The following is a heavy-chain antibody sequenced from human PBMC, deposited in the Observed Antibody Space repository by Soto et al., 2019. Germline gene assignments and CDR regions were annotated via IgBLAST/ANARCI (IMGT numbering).Heavy chain of an antibody. Sequence: QVQLVQSGAEVKKPGASVKVSCKASGYTFTSYGISWVRQAPGQGLEWMGWISAYNGNTNYAQKLQGRVTMTTDTSTSKAYMELRSLRSDDVAVYYCASSLLVGYGLEGESDWGQGTLVTVSS. J-gene: IGHJ4*02. CDR1: GYTFTSYG. CDR3: ASSLLVGYGLEGESD. V-gene: IGHV1-18*03. CDR2: ISAYNGNT. D-gene: IGHD5-18*01.